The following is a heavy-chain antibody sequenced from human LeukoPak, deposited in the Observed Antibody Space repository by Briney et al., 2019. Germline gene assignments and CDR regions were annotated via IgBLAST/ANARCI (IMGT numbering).Heavy chain of an antibody. V-gene: IGHV3-53*01. J-gene: IGHJ4*02. Sequence: GGSLRLSCAASGFTVSSNYMSWVRQAPGKGLEWVSVIYSGGSTYYADSVKGRFTISRDNSKNTLYFQMNSLRAEDTAVYYCARMPHYYDSSGYGGDWLYWGQGTLVTVSS. CDR1: GFTVSSNY. CDR2: IYSGGST. D-gene: IGHD3-22*01. CDR3: ARMPHYYDSSGYGGDWLY.